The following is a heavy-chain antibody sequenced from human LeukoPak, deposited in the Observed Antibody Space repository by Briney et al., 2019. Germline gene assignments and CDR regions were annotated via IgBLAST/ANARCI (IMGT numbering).Heavy chain of an antibody. CDR3: ARADRLDGSSYLIGP. CDR1: GYSFTYYY. V-gene: IGHV1-2*02. Sequence: ASLKVSCKTSGYSFTYYYMHWVRQAPGQGLELMGWINPNSGGTNTAHKFQGRIAMTRDKSITTVYMQVSWLTADDTAIYYCARADRLDGSSYLIGPWGQGTLVIVSS. J-gene: IGHJ5*02. CDR2: INPNSGGT. D-gene: IGHD1-26*01.